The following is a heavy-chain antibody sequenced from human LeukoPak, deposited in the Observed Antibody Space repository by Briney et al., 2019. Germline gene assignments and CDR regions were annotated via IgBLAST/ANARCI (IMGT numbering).Heavy chain of an antibody. J-gene: IGHJ4*02. V-gene: IGHV1-46*01. CDR2: INPSGGST. CDR1: GYTFTSYY. D-gene: IGHD2-2*01. CDR3: ARGRDIVVVPASFDY. Sequence: ASVKDSCKASGYTFTSYYMHWVRQAPGQGLEWMGIINPSGGSTSYAQKFQGRVTMTRDTSTSTVYMELSSLRSEDTAVYYCARGRDIVVVPASFDYWGQGTLVTVSS.